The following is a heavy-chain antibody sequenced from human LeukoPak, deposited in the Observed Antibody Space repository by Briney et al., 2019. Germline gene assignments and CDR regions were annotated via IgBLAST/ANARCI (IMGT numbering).Heavy chain of an antibody. CDR2: INPSGGST. D-gene: IGHD3-22*01. J-gene: IGHJ4*02. CDR3: ARGGLWDYYDSSGYYAY. V-gene: IGHV1-46*01. CDR1: GYTFTSYY. Sequence: ASVKVSCKASGYTFTSYYMHWVRQAPGQGLEWMGIINPSGGSTSYAQKFQGRVTMTRDTSTSTVYMELSSLRSEDTAVYYCARGGLWDYYDSSGYYAYWGQGTLATVSS.